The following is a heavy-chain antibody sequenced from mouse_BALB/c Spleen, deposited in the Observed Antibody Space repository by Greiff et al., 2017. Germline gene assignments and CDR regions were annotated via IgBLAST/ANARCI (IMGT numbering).Heavy chain of an antibody. J-gene: IGHJ2*01. CDR1: GYTFTSYY. D-gene: IGHD1-1*02. CDR3: TRYGPTFFDY. Sequence: QVQLKQPGAELVKPGASVKLSCKASGYTFTSYYMYWVKQRPGQGLEWIGGINPSNGGTNFNEKFKSKATLTVDKSSSTAYMQLSSLTSEDSAVYYCTRYGPTFFDYWGQGTTLTVSS. CDR2: INPSNGGT. V-gene: IGHV1S81*02.